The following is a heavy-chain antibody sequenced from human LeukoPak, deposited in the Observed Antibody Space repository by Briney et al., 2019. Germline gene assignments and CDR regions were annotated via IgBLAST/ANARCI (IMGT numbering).Heavy chain of an antibody. CDR1: GGSISSSSYY. D-gene: IGHD3-10*01. V-gene: IGHV4-39*07. CDR2: IYYSGSP. Sequence: SETLSLTCTVSGGSISSSSYYWGWIRQPPGRGLEWMGSIYYSGSPYYTPSIKSQVTISVDTYKHQSSMKLSSATAADTAVYYCARAYYYGSGSYAFDIWGQGTMVTVSS. J-gene: IGHJ3*02. CDR3: ARAYYYGSGSYAFDI.